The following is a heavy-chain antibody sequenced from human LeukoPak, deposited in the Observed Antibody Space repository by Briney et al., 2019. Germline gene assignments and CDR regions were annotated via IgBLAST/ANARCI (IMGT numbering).Heavy chain of an antibody. D-gene: IGHD3-3*01. CDR1: GGTFSSYA. J-gene: IGHJ6*02. CDR3: ARDSITIFGVVYYYYYGMDV. V-gene: IGHV1-69*13. CDR2: IIPIFGTA. Sequence: ASVKVSCKASGGTFSSYAISWVRQAPGQGLEWMGGIIPIFGTANYAQKFQGRVTITADESTSTAYMELSRLRSDDTAVYYCARDSITIFGVVYYYYYGMDVWGQGTTVTVSS.